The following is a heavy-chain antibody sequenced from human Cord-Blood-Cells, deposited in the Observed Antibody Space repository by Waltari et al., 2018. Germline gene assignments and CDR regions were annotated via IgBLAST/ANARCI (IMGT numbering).Heavy chain of an antibody. CDR2: LYPGDSDT. V-gene: IGHV5-51*03. D-gene: IGHD6-6*01. Sequence: EVQLVQSGAEGKKPGESLKISCKGSGYSFTSYVIGWLRAMSGKGLEWMVLLYPGDSDTRYSPSFQGQVTISADKSISTAYLQWSSLKASDTAMYYCASRGDSSSSGDAFDIWGQGTMVTVSS. J-gene: IGHJ3*02. CDR1: GYSFTSYV. CDR3: ASRGDSSSSGDAFDI.